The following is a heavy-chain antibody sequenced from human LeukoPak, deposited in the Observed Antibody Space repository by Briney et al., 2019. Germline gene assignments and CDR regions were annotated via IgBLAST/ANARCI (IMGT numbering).Heavy chain of an antibody. V-gene: IGHV4-34*01. Sequence: PSETLSLSCAVYGGSFSGYYWSWIRQPPGKGLEWIGEINHSGSTNYNPSLKSRVTISVDTSKNQFSLKLSSATAADTAVYYCARRNGVWFGELLTRLDYWGQGTLVTVSS. D-gene: IGHD3-10*01. CDR3: ARRNGVWFGELLTRLDY. CDR1: GGSFSGYY. J-gene: IGHJ4*02. CDR2: INHSGST.